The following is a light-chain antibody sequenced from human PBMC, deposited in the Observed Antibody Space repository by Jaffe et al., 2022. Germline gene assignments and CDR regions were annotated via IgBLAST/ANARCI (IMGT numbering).Light chain of an antibody. CDR3: QQYDTLPLT. V-gene: IGKV1-33*01. CDR2: DAS. Sequence: IQMTQSPSSLSASVGDRVTITCQASQDISNYVNWYQQRPGKAPKLLLSDASNLEAGVPSRFSGSGSGTDFTFTITSLQREDFATYYCQQYDTLPLTFGGGTKVEIK. J-gene: IGKJ4*01. CDR1: QDISNY.